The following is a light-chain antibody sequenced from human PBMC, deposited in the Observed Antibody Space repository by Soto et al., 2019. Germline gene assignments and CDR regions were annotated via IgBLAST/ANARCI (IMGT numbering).Light chain of an antibody. V-gene: IGKV3-20*01. J-gene: IGKJ1*01. CDR1: QSVSSSY. CDR2: RAS. CDR3: QQYGSSPWT. Sequence: EIVLTQSPGTLSLSPGERATLSCRASQSVSSSYLAWYQQKPGQAPRLLIYRASSRATGIPDRFSGSGSGTDFTLTISRLEPDDFAVYYCQQYGSSPWTFGQGTKVEIK.